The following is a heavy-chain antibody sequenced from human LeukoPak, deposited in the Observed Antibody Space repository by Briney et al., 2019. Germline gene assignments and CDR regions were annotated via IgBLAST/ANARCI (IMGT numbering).Heavy chain of an antibody. CDR3: ARDYPTSGIVTLFDY. J-gene: IGHJ4*02. CDR2: ITTSGAST. D-gene: IGHD1-1*01. CDR1: GFTFNYYA. V-gene: IGHV3-23*01. Sequence: PGGSLRLSCASSGFTFNYYAMTWVRQAPGKGLEWVSFITTSGASTYYADSVKGRFTISRDNSKNSLYLQMTSLRAEDTAVYYCARDYPTSGIVTLFDYWGQGTLVTVSS.